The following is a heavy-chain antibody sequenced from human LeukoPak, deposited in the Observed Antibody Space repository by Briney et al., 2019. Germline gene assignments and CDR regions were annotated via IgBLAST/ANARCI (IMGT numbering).Heavy chain of an antibody. CDR1: GGSISSYY. CDR2: IYTSGST. D-gene: IGHD5-18*01. CDR3: AGVDTAIGAFDI. V-gene: IGHV4-4*07. Sequence: SETLSLTCTVSGGSISSYYWSWIRQPARKGLEWIGRIYTSGSTNYNPSLKSRVTMSVDTSKNQFSLKLSSVTAADTAVYYCAGVDTAIGAFDIWGQGTMVTVSS. J-gene: IGHJ3*02.